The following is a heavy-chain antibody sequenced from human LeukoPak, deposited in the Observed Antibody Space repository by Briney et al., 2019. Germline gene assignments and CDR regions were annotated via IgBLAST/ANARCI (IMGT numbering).Heavy chain of an antibody. CDR3: AREGTHAAGIFDY. J-gene: IGHJ4*02. V-gene: IGHV1-69*06. CDR1: GGTFSSYA. Sequence: SVKVSCKASGGTFSSYAISWVRQAPGQGLEWMGGIVPIFGTANYAQKFQGRVTITADKSTSTAYMELSSLRSEDTAVYYCAREGTHAAGIFDYWGQGTLVTVSS. CDR2: IVPIFGTA. D-gene: IGHD6-13*01.